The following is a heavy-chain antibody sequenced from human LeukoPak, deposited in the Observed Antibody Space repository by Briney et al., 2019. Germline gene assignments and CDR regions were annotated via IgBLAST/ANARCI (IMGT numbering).Heavy chain of an antibody. V-gene: IGHV4-59*08. CDR3: ARHIGGGIEDMDV. D-gene: IGHD3-16*02. CDR2: IYVTGT. CDR1: GGSIGTYY. Sequence: LETLSDTCTVSGGSIGTYYWSWVRQSPGTGLEWIGYIYVTGTRYNPYLQSRVTISVDRSRNQFFLKMTSVTAADTAVYYCARHIGGGIEDMDVWGRGTKVTVSS. J-gene: IGHJ6*03.